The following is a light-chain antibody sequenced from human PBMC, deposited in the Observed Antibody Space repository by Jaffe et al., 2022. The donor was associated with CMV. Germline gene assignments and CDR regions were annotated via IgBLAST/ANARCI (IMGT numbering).Light chain of an antibody. V-gene: IGKV3-20*01. CDR1: QSVSSSH. J-gene: IGKJ1*01. Sequence: IVLTQSPGTLSLSPGERATLSCRASQSVSSSHLAWYQQKPGQAPRLLMYGASSRATGIPDRFSGSGSGTDFTLTISRLEPEDFAVYYCQQYYSSPRTFGRGTKVEIK. CDR3: QQYYSSPRT. CDR2: GAS.